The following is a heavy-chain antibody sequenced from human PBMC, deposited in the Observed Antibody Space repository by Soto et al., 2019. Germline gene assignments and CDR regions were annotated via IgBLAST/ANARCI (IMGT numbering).Heavy chain of an antibody. Sequence: SETLSLTCAVYGGSFSGYYWSWIRQPPGKGLEWIGEINHRGSTSYNPSLKSRVTISVDTSKNQFSLKLNSVTAADTAVYYCARGSTTMIVPDYWGQGTLVTVSS. D-gene: IGHD3-22*01. CDR1: GGSFSGYY. V-gene: IGHV4-34*01. CDR2: INHRGST. CDR3: ARGSTTMIVPDY. J-gene: IGHJ4*02.